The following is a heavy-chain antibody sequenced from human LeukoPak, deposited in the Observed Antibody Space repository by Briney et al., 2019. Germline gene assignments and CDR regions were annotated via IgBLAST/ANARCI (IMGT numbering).Heavy chain of an antibody. J-gene: IGHJ4*02. Sequence: ETLSLTCTVSGGSISSSSYYWAWIRQAPGKGLEWVSAISGSGSGTYYADSVKGRFTISRDNSKNTVYLHMSSLRAEDTATYYCAKLGIPVAGTGGYWGQGTLVTVSS. CDR3: AKLGIPVAGTGGY. D-gene: IGHD6-13*01. V-gene: IGHV3-23*01. CDR2: ISGSGSGT. CDR1: GGSISSSSYY.